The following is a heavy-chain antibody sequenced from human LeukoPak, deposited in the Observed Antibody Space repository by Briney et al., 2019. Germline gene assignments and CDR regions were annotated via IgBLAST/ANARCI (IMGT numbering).Heavy chain of an antibody. Sequence: ASVKVSCKASGYTVTGYYMHWVRQAPGQGLEWMGLINPNSGGTNYAQKFRGRVTMTRDTSISTAYMELSRLRSDDTAVYYCARVIAHSSSPGYWGQGTLVTVSS. J-gene: IGHJ4*02. CDR3: ARVIAHSSSPGY. CDR1: GYTVTGYY. CDR2: INPNSGGT. D-gene: IGHD6-6*01. V-gene: IGHV1-2*02.